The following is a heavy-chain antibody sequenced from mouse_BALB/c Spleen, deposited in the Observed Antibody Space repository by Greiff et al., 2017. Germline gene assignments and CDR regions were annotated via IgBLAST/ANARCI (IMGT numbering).Heavy chain of an antibody. CDR1: GFSLTSYG. CDR3: ARDGTTVVATEAY. V-gene: IGHV2-9*02. Sequence: VKLQESGPGLVAPSQSLSITCTVSGFSLTSYGVHWVRQPPGKGLEWLGVIWAGGSTNYNSALMSRLSISKDNSKSQVFLKMNSLQTDDTAMYYCARDGTTVVATEAYWGQGTLVTVSA. CDR2: IWAGGST. D-gene: IGHD1-1*01. J-gene: IGHJ3*01.